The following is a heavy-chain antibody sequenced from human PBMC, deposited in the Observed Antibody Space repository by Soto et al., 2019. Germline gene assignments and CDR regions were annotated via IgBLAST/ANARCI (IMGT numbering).Heavy chain of an antibody. CDR3: AKRIEGYYYYGMDV. J-gene: IGHJ6*02. CDR1: GGSISSSSYY. Sequence: SETLSLTCTVSGGSISSSSYYWGWIRQPPGKGLEWIGSIYYSGSTYYNPSLKSRVTISVDTSKNQFSLKLSSVTAADTAVYYCAKRIEGYYYYGMDVWGQGTTVTVSS. D-gene: IGHD2-21*01. V-gene: IGHV4-39*01. CDR2: IYYSGST.